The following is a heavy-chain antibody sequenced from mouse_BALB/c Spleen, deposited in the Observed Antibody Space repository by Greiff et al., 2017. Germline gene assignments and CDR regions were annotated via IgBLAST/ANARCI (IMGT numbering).Heavy chain of an antibody. CDR3: ARGGNYEDAMDY. D-gene: IGHD2-1*01. J-gene: IGHJ4*01. CDR1: GFTFSSYA. Sequence: DVQLVESGGGLVKPGGSLKLSCAASGFTFSSYAMSWVRQTPEKRLEWVASISSGGSTYYPDSVKGRFTISRDNARNILYLQMSSLRSEDTAMYYCARGGNYEDAMDYWGQGTSVTVSS. CDR2: ISSGGST. V-gene: IGHV5-6-5*01.